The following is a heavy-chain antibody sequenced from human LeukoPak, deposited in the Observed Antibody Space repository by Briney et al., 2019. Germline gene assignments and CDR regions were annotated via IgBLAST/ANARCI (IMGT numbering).Heavy chain of an antibody. CDR3: ASVTRGYSGYDYGIDY. J-gene: IGHJ4*02. Sequence: SETLSLTCTVSGGSISSSSYYWDWIRQPPGKGLEWIGSIYYSGSTYYNPSLKSRVTISVDTSKNQFSLKLSSVTAADTAVYYCASVTRGYSGYDYGIDYWGQGTLVTVSP. D-gene: IGHD5-12*01. CDR1: GGSISSSSYY. CDR2: IYYSGST. V-gene: IGHV4-39*07.